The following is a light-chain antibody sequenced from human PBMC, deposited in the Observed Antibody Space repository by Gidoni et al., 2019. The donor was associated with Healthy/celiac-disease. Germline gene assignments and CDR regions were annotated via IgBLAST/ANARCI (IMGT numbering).Light chain of an antibody. CDR2: AAS. V-gene: IGKV1-39*01. CDR1: QSISSY. CDR3: QQSYSTQAT. J-gene: IGKJ5*01. Sequence: DIQMTQSPSSLAASVGDRVTITCRASQSISSYLNWYQQKPGKAPKLLIYAASSLQSGVPSRFSGSGSGTDFTLTISSLQPEDFATYYCQQSYSTQATFXQXTRLXIK.